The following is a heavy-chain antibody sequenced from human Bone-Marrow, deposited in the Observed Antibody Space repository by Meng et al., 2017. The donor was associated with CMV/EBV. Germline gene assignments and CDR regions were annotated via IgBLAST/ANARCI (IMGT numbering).Heavy chain of an antibody. J-gene: IGHJ4*02. CDR2: INPNSGGT. CDR3: ARDLKWELLRADPQLDY. V-gene: IGHV1-2*02. Sequence: ASVKVSCKASGYTFTGYYMHWVRQAPGQGLEWMGWINPNSGGTNYAQKFQGRVTMTTDTSTSTAYMELRSLRSDDTAVYYCARDLKWELLRADPQLDYWGQGTLVTVSS. D-gene: IGHD1-26*01. CDR1: GYTFTGYY.